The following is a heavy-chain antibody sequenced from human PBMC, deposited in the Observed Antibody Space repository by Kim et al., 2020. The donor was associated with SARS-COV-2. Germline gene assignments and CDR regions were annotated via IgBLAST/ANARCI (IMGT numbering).Heavy chain of an antibody. CDR1: GFTFNNYA. V-gene: IGHV3-30*18. CDR2: ISYEGSIK. Sequence: GGSLRLSCGASGFTFNNYAMHWVRQAPGKGLEWVAVISYEGSIKYYADSLKGRFTVSRDSSQNTLSLQMTSVSPEATAVYYCAKSSAIFWFGEGLKTFD. CDR3: AKSSAIFWFGEGLKTFD. D-gene: IGHD3-10*01. J-gene: IGHJ3*01.